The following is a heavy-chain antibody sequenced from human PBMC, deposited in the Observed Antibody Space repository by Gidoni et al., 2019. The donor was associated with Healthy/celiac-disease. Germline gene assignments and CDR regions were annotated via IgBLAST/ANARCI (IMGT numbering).Heavy chain of an antibody. D-gene: IGHD1-26*01. CDR1: GYTFTGYY. V-gene: IGHV1-2*02. CDR2: INPNSGVT. CDR3: ARERSGSYPNAFDI. J-gene: IGHJ3*02. Sequence: QVQLVQSGAEVKEPGASVKSSCKASGYTFTGYYMHWVRQAPGQGLEWMGWINPNSGVTNYAQKFQGRVTMTRDTSISTAYMELSRLRSDDTAVYYCARERSGSYPNAFDIWGQGTMVTVSS.